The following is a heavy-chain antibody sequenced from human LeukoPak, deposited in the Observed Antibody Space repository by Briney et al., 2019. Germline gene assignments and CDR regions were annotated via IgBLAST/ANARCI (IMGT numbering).Heavy chain of an antibody. J-gene: IGHJ4*02. CDR1: GGSISSGSYY. CDR3: VRDLGDYLSDY. V-gene: IGHV4-39*07. CDR2: IYYSGST. Sequence: SETLSLTCTVSGGSISSGSYYWGWIRQPPGKGLEWIGSIYYSGSTYYNPSLKSRVTISKDTSKNQFSLKLGSVTAADTAVYYCVRDLGDYLSDYWGQGTLVTVSS. D-gene: IGHD4-17*01.